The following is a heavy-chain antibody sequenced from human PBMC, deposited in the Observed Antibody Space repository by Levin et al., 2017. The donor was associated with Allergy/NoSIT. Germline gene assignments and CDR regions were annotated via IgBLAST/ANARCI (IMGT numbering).Heavy chain of an antibody. CDR2: VRSKTDGGTT. CDR1: GFSFSNIW. V-gene: IGHV3-15*01. CDR3: TTPWLGH. Sequence: PGGSLRLSCAASGFSFSNIWMNWVRQAPGKGLEWIGHVRSKTDGGTTDYPAPVKGRFIISRDDSKNTLYLQMNSLKSEDTAVYYCTTPWLGHWGQGTLVTVSS. J-gene: IGHJ4*02. D-gene: IGHD5-12*01.